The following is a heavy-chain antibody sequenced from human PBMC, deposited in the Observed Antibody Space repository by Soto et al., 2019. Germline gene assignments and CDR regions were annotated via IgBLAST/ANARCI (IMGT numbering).Heavy chain of an antibody. CDR2: IYPGDSDT. Sequence: XDSLTISCKGSGYSFTRYWINLVGQMPGKGLEWMGIIYPGDSDTRYSPSFQGQVTISADKSIDTAYLQWRSLKASDTAVYYCARHHGSPGSYFGLDVWGQGTTVTVSS. CDR3: ARHHGSPGSYFGLDV. D-gene: IGHD6-13*01. J-gene: IGHJ6*02. CDR1: GYSFTRYW. V-gene: IGHV5-51*01.